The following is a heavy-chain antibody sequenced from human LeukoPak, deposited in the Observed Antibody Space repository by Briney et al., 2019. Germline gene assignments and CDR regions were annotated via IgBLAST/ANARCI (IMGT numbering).Heavy chain of an antibody. CDR2: ISGSGGST. Sequence: GGSLRLSCAASGFTFSSYAMSWVRQAPGKGLEWVSVISGSGGSTYYADSVKGRFTISRDNSKNTLSLQMNSLRAEDTAVYYCARGEWLLYCFDYWGQGSLVTVSS. J-gene: IGHJ4*02. V-gene: IGHV3-23*01. CDR1: GFTFSSYA. D-gene: IGHD5-24*01. CDR3: ARGEWLLYCFDY.